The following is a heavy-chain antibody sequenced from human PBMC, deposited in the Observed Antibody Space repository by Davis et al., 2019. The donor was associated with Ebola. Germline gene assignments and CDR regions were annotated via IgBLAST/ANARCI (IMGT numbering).Heavy chain of an antibody. V-gene: IGHV3-48*02. J-gene: IGHJ4*02. CDR3: ARGRSWPLDS. CDR1: GFTFSTYS. D-gene: IGHD6-13*01. Sequence: GGSLRLSCAASGFTFSTYSFNWVRQAPGKGLEWVSYINSISTTKYYADSVKGRFTISRDNAKNSLYLQMTSLRDEDTAVYYCARGRSWPLDSWGQGTLVTVSS. CDR2: INSISTTK.